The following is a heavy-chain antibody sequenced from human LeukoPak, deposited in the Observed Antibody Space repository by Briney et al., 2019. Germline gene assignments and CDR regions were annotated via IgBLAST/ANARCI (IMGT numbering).Heavy chain of an antibody. Sequence: KASETLSLTCAVYGGSFSGYYWSWIRQPPGKGLEWIGEINHSGSTNYNPSLKSRVTISADTSKNQFSLKLSSVTAADTAVYYCARRVTVTTSYYYYYMDVWGKGTTVTVSS. CDR2: INHSGST. D-gene: IGHD4-11*01. CDR3: ARRVTVTTSYYYYYMDV. V-gene: IGHV4-34*01. CDR1: GGSFSGYY. J-gene: IGHJ6*03.